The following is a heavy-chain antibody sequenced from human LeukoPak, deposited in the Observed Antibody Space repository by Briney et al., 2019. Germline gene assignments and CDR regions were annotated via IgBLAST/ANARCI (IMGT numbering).Heavy chain of an antibody. Sequence: GGSLRLSCAASGFAFNKYGMHWVRQAPGKGLEWVAVIWHDGRNKYYADSVKGRFTVSRDNSKNTLYLELNSLRGEDTAVYYCASGPYSSGRLFDYWGQGTLVTVSS. V-gene: IGHV3-33*01. CDR1: GFAFNKYG. D-gene: IGHD6-19*01. J-gene: IGHJ4*02. CDR2: IWHDGRNK. CDR3: ASGPYSSGRLFDY.